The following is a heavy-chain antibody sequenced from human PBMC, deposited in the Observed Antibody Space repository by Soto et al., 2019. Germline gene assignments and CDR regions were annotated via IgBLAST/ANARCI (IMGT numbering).Heavy chain of an antibody. CDR1: GYSFTSYW. V-gene: IGHV5-51*01. D-gene: IGHD6-6*01. Sequence: GESLKISCKGSGYSFTSYWIGWVRQMPGKGLEWMGIIYPGDSDTRYSPSFQGQVTISADKSISTAYLQWSSPKASDTAMYYCARQGGSSSSGGLFDYWGQGTLVTVSS. CDR3: ARQGGSSSSGGLFDY. CDR2: IYPGDSDT. J-gene: IGHJ4*02.